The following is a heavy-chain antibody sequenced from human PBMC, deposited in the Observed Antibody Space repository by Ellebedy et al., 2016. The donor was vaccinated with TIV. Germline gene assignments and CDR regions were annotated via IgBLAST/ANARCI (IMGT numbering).Heavy chain of an antibody. CDR2: LYSDGDT. CDR3: AGAPSDNSGRRGYFDF. Sequence: GESLKISCAASGFTVSSHHMSWVRQAQGKGPEWVSLLYSDGDTRYTDSVKGRFTISRHDSQNTLFLQMNSLRPEDTALYYCAGAPSDNSGRRGYFDFWGQGTLVTVSS. V-gene: IGHV3-53*04. D-gene: IGHD3-22*01. J-gene: IGHJ4*02. CDR1: GFTVSSHH.